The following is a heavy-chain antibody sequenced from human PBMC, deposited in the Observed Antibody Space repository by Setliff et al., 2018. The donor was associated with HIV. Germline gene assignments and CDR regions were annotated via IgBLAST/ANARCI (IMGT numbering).Heavy chain of an antibody. CDR1: GESISGSSYS. Sequence: SETLSLTCTVSGESISGSSYSWGWIRQPPGKGPEWIGSITYSGSARYNPSLKSRVAISVDMSKNQFSLRVTSLTAADTAVYYCAKSIVVVTARWYFDLWGRGTLVTVSS. J-gene: IGHJ2*01. CDR3: AKSIVVVTARWYFDL. D-gene: IGHD2-21*02. V-gene: IGHV4-39*01. CDR2: ITYSGSA.